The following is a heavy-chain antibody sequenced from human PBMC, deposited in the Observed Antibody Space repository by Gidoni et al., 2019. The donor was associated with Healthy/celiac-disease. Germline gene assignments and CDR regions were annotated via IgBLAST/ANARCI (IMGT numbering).Heavy chain of an antibody. CDR2: INHSGST. CDR3: ARGRTSYYYDSSGYYRRSAFDI. D-gene: IGHD3-22*01. Sequence: QVQLQQWGAGLLKPSETLSLTCAVYGGSFSGSYWRWIRQPPGKGLEWIGEINHSGSTNYNPSLKSRVTISVDTSKNQFSLKLSSVTAADTAVYYCARGRTSYYYDSSGYYRRSAFDIWGQGTMVTVSS. CDR1: GGSFSGSY. J-gene: IGHJ3*02. V-gene: IGHV4-34*01.